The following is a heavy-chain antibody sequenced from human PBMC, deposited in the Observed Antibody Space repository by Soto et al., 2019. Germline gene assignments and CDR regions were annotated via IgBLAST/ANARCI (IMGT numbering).Heavy chain of an antibody. CDR1: GGSFSGYY. CDR2: INHSGST. CDR3: ARGPRFLEWLFPSNYYYGMDV. J-gene: IGHJ6*02. D-gene: IGHD3-3*01. V-gene: IGHV4-34*01. Sequence: SETLSLTCAVYGGSFSGYYWSWIRQPPGKGLEWIGEINHSGSTNYNPSLKSRVTISVDTSKNQFSLKLSSVTAADTAVYYCARGPRFLEWLFPSNYYYGMDVWGQGTTVTVSS.